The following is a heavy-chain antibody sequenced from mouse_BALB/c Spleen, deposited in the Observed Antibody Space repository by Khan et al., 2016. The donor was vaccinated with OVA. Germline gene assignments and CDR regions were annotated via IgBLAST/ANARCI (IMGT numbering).Heavy chain of an antibody. V-gene: IGHV5-6-3*01. Sequence: EVELVESGGGLVQPGGSLKLSCAASGFTFSSYGMSWVRPTPDKRLELVATINSNGGSTYYPDSVKGRFTISRDHAKNTLYLQMSSLKSEDTAMYYCARMARTINWGQGTTRTVSS. CDR3: ARMARTIN. CDR1: GFTFSSYG. CDR2: INSNGGST. J-gene: IGHJ2*01.